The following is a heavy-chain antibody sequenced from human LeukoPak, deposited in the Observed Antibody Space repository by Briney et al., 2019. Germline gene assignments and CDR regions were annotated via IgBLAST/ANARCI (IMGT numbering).Heavy chain of an antibody. Sequence: ASVKVSCKVSGYTLTELSMHWVRQAPGKGLEWMGGFDPEDGETIYAQKFQGRVTITADESTSTAYMELSSLRSEDTAVYYCARDGSYPLDYWGQGTLVTVSS. V-gene: IGHV1-24*01. CDR1: GYTLTELS. J-gene: IGHJ4*02. CDR3: ARDGSYPLDY. D-gene: IGHD1-26*01. CDR2: FDPEDGET.